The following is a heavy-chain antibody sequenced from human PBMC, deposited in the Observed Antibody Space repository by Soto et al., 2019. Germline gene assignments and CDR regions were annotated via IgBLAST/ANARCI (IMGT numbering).Heavy chain of an antibody. V-gene: IGHV1-18*04. CDR1: GYTVTSYG. J-gene: IGHJ5*02. CDR3: ARDREYYDSSGLKPHWFDP. CDR2: ISAYNGNT. Sequence: ASVKVSCKASGYTVTSYGISWVRQAPGQVLEWMGWISAYNGNTNYAQKLQGRVTMTTDTSTSTAYMELRSPRSDDTAVYYCARDREYYDSSGLKPHWFDPWGQGTLVTVSS. D-gene: IGHD3-22*01.